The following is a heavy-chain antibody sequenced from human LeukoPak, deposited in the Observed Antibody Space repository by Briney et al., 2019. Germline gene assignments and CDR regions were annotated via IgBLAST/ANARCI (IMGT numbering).Heavy chain of an antibody. J-gene: IGHJ4*02. V-gene: IGHV4-34*01. D-gene: IGHD4-23*01. CDR2: INDRGRN. CDR3: ARDPTTVVSLPYYFDF. CDR1: GGSFSGSH. Sequence: SDTLSLTHAVHGGSFSGSHWNWIRQSPEKGLEWIGEINDRGRNNYNTSLKSRVTLSVDTSKKQFSLTLKSVTAADTAVYYCARDPTTVVSLPYYFDFWGQGTLVTVSS.